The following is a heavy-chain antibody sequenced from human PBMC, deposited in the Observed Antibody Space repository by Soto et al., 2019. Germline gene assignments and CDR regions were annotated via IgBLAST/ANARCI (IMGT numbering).Heavy chain of an antibody. CDR1: GFTFSSYA. D-gene: IGHD1-1*01. CDR3: ACSSWNRVLYSYYGMGG. Sequence: GGSLRLSCAASGFTFSSYAMHWVRQAPGKGLEWVAVISSHGSNKYYADSVKGRFTISRDNSKNTLYLQMNSLRAEDTAVYYCACSSWNRVLYSYYGMGGWGHGTRVPVSS. J-gene: IGHJ6*02. CDR2: ISSHGSNK. V-gene: IGHV3-30*04.